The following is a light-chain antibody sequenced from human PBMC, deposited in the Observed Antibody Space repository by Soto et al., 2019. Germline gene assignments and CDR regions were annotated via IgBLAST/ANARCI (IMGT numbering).Light chain of an antibody. Sequence: DIQMTQSPSSLSASVGDRVTITCRASETISTYLNWYQQKPGKAPNLLIYFASTLQSGVPSRFSGSGSGTDFTLTISTLRPEDFATYYCQQSYSSVRTFGQGTKV. CDR3: QQSYSSVRT. V-gene: IGKV1-39*01. CDR2: FAS. CDR1: ETISTY. J-gene: IGKJ1*01.